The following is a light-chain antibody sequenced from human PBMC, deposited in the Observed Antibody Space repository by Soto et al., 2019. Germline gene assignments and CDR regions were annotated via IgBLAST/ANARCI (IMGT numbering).Light chain of an antibody. V-gene: IGLV2-23*02. CDR2: EVS. CDR3: CSYAGSSTYV. Sequence: QSLLAQPGSLFGAPGQSITLFCPGTSSYVGSYNLVSWYQQHPGKAPKLMIYEVSKRPSGVSNRFSGSKSGNTASLTISGLQAEDEADYYCCSYAGSSTYVFGTGTKVTVL. J-gene: IGLJ1*01. CDR1: SSYVGSYNL.